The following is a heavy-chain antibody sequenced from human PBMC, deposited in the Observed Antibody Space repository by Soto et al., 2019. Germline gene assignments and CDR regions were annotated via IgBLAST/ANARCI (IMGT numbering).Heavy chain of an antibody. J-gene: IGHJ6*02. CDR3: ARLSTYYYYAMDV. CDR2: ISYSGST. CDR1: GGSISHYY. Sequence: PSETLSLTCTVSGGSISHYYWTWIRQPPGKGLECIGYISYSGSTNYNSSLKSRVTILVDTSKNQFSLKLNSVTAADTAVYYCARLSTYYYYAMDVWGQGTTVTVSS. V-gene: IGHV4-59*08.